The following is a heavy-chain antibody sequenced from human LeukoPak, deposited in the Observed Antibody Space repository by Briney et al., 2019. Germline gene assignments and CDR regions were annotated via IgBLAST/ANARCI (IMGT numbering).Heavy chain of an antibody. J-gene: IGHJ5*02. Sequence: GGSLRLSCAASGFTVSSNYMSWVRQAPGKGLEWVSVIYSGGSTYYADSVKGRFTISRDNAKNSLYLQMNSLRAEDTAVYYCARDQVPYGGNLSWFDPWGQGTLVTVSS. V-gene: IGHV3-53*01. CDR3: ARDQVPYGGNLSWFDP. D-gene: IGHD4-23*01. CDR2: IYSGGST. CDR1: GFTVSSNY.